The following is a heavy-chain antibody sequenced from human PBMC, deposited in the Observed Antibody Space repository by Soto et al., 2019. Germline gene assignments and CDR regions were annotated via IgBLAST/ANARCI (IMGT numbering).Heavy chain of an antibody. CDR1: GGSFSGYY. CDR2: INHSGST. CDR3: GRTFRDGLLGLDP. V-gene: IGHV4-34*01. D-gene: IGHD3-16*01. J-gene: IGHJ5*02. Sequence: SETLSLTCAVSGGSFSGYYWSWIRQPPGKGLEWIGEINHSGSTNYNPSLKSRVTISVDTSKNQFSLKLSSVTAEDAAIYYCGRTFRDGLLGLDPWGQGTLVTVS.